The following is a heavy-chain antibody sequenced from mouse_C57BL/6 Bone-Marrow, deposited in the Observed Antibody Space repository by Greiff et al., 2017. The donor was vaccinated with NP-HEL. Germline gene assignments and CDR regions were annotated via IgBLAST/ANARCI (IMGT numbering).Heavy chain of an antibody. CDR2: INPGSGGT. CDR3: ALTGRKAFFDY. J-gene: IGHJ2*01. Sequence: QVQLQQSGAELVRPGTSVKVSCKASGYAFTNYLIEWVKQRPGQGLEWIGVINPGSGGTNYNEKFKGKATLTADKSSSTAYMQLSSLTSEDSAVYFCALTGRKAFFDYWGQGTTLTVSS. V-gene: IGHV1-54*01. CDR1: GYAFTNYL. D-gene: IGHD4-1*01.